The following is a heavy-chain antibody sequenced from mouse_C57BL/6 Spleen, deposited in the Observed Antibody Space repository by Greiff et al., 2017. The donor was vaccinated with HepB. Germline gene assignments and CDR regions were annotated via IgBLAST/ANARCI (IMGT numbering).Heavy chain of an antibody. J-gene: IGHJ2*01. D-gene: IGHD1-1*01. Sequence: VQLKQSGPGLVKPSQSLSLTCSVTGYSITSGYYWNWIRQFPGNKLEWMGYISYDGSNNYNPSLKNRISITRDTSKNRFFLKLNSVTTEDTATYYCARERITTVRNFDYWGQGTTLTVSS. CDR3: ARERITTVRNFDY. CDR1: GYSITSGYY. V-gene: IGHV3-6*01. CDR2: ISYDGSN.